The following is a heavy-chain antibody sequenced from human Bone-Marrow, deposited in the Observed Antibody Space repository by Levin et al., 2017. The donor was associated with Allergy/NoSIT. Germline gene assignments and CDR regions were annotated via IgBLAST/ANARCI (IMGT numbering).Heavy chain of an antibody. CDR3: ARSNRYYYGSGSYSY. V-gene: IGHV4-59*01. J-gene: IGHJ4*02. D-gene: IGHD3-10*01. Sequence: SQTLSLTCTVSGGSISSYYWSWIRQPPGKGLEWIGYIYYSGSTNYNPSLKSRVTISVDTSKNQFSLKLSSVTAADTSVYYCARSNRYYYGSGSYSYWGQGTLVTVSS. CDR2: IYYSGST. CDR1: GGSISSYY.